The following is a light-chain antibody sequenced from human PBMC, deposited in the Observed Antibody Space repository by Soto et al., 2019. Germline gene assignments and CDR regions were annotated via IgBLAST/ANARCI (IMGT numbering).Light chain of an antibody. CDR1: QSISDT. J-gene: IGKJ1*01. CDR3: QQYINWPWT. CDR2: GAS. V-gene: IGKV3-15*01. Sequence: IVVTQSPTTPAVSPGGRATLSLMASQSISDTLAWYQQKPGQAPRLLIHGASTRATGFPARFSGSGSGTDFTLTISRLQSEDFAVYYCQQYINWPWTFGQGTKVDI.